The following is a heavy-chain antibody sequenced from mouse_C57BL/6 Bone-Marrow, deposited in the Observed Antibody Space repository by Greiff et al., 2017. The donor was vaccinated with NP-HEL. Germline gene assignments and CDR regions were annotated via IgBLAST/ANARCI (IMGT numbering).Heavy chain of an antibody. CDR1: GYTFTSYW. Sequence: QVQLQQPGAELVKPGASVKLSCKASGYTFTSYWMHWVKQRPGQGLEWIGMIHPNSGSTNYNEKFKSKAILTVDKSSSTAYMQLSSLTSEDSAVYYCARGYYGSSPWFAYWGQGTLVTVSA. CDR3: ARGYYGSSPWFAY. CDR2: IHPNSGST. V-gene: IGHV1-64*01. J-gene: IGHJ3*01. D-gene: IGHD1-1*01.